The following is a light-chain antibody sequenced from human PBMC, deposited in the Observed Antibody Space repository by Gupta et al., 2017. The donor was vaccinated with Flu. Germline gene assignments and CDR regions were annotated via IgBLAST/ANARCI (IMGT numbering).Light chain of an antibody. CDR3: QQSYSTPPT. V-gene: IGKV1-39*01. Sequence: DIQMTQSLYSLSASVGDRVTITCRASQSISSYLNWYQQKPGKAPKLLIYAASSLQSGVPSRFSGSGSGTDFTLTISSLQPEDFATYYCQQSYSTPPTFGGGTKVEIK. CDR1: QSISSY. CDR2: AAS. J-gene: IGKJ4*01.